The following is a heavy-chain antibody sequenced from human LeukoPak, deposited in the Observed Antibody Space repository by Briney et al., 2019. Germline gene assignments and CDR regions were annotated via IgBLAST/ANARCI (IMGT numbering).Heavy chain of an antibody. V-gene: IGHV4-38-2*02. Sequence: PSETLSLTCTVSGYFISSGYYWGWIRQPPGKGLQWIGSIHHSGSTYYNPSLKSRVTISVDTSKNQFSLKLSSVTAADTAVYYCARGKAEYSSSSMAYGRYYYYYYMDVWGKGTTVTVSS. CDR2: IHHSGST. CDR1: GYFISSGYY. CDR3: ARGKAEYSSSSMAYGRYYYYYYMDV. D-gene: IGHD6-6*01. J-gene: IGHJ6*03.